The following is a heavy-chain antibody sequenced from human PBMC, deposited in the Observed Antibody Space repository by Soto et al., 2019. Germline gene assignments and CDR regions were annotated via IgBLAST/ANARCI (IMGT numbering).Heavy chain of an antibody. D-gene: IGHD1-26*01. V-gene: IGHV3-30*18. CDR2: MSYDGSNE. CDR3: AKDGSHNFDY. CDR1: GFTFSHYA. J-gene: IGHJ4*02. Sequence: QVQLVESGGGVVQPGRSLRLSCAASGFTFSHYAMHWFRQAPGKGLEWVALMSYDGSNEYYADSVKGRFTISRDNSKKTLDLQMNSLRAEDTAVYYCAKDGSHNFDYWGQGTLVTASS.